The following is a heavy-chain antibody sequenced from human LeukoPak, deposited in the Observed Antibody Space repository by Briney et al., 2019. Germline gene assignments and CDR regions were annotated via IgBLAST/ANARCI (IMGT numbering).Heavy chain of an antibody. CDR1: GGSFRTYY. D-gene: IGHD2-21*01. J-gene: IGHJ6*03. V-gene: IGHV4-34*06. CDR2: IYHSGGT. Sequence: SETLSLTCSVYGGSFRTYYWTWIRQPPGKGLEWIGEIYHSGGTNYNPSLKSRITISVDKSQNQFSLKVDSLTAADTAVYYCVANGYYCLDVWGKGTTVTVSS. CDR3: VANGYYCLDV.